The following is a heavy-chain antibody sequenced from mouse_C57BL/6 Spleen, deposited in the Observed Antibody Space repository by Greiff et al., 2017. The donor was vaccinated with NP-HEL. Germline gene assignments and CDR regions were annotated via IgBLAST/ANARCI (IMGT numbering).Heavy chain of an antibody. J-gene: IGHJ3*01. D-gene: IGHD2-3*01. V-gene: IGHV1-26*01. CDR2: INPNNGGT. CDR1: GYTFTDYY. CDR3: ARRGGVTAWFAY. Sequence: VQLQQSGPELVKPGASVKISCKASGYTFTDYYMNWVKQSHGKSLEWIGDINPNNGGTSYNQKFKGKATLTVDKSSSTAYMELRSLTSEDSAVYYCARRGGVTAWFAYWGQGTLVTVSA.